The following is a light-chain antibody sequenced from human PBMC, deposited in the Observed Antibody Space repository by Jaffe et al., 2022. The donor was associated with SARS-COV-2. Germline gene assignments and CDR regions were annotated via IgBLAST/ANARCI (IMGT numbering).Light chain of an antibody. CDR3: AAWDDRRNGYV. J-gene: IGLJ1*01. CDR1: RSNIGSNT. Sequence: QSVLTQPPSASGTPGQRVTISCSGSRSNIGSNTVNWYQQLPGTTPKLLIYGHNQRPSGVPDRFSGSQSGTSASLAISGLQSEDEADYSCAAWDDRRNGYVFGTGTKVTVL. CDR2: GHN. V-gene: IGLV1-44*01.